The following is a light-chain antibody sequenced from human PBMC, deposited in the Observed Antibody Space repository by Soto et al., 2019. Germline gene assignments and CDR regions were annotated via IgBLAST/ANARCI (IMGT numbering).Light chain of an antibody. J-gene: IGLJ2*01. V-gene: IGLV1-44*01. CDR2: SNN. CDR1: SSNIGSNT. Sequence: QSVLTQPPSASGTPGQRVTISCSGSSSNIGSNTVNWYQQLPGTAPKLLIYSNNQRTSGVPDRFSGSKSGTSASLAISGLQSEDEADDYCAAWDDSLNVVFGGGTKLTVL. CDR3: AAWDDSLNVV.